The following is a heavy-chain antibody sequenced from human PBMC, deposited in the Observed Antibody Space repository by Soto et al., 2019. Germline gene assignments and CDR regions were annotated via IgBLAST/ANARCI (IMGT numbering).Heavy chain of an antibody. V-gene: IGHV1-18*04. CDR3: ARDPAVGATTDYYYYYGMDV. Sequence: ASVKVSCKASGYTFTSYGISWVRQAPGQGLEWMGWISAYNGNTNYAQKLQGRVTMTTDTSTSTAYMELRSPRSDDTAVYYCARDPAVGATTDYYYYYGMDVWGQGTTVTVSS. CDR2: ISAYNGNT. J-gene: IGHJ6*02. D-gene: IGHD1-26*01. CDR1: GYTFTSYG.